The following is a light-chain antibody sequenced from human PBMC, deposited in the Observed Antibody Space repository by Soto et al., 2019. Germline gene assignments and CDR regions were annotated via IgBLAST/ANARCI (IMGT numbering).Light chain of an antibody. V-gene: IGKV3-15*01. CDR1: QSVGSS. CDR3: QQYNNWPGT. Sequence: EIVMTQSPATLSVSPDERATLSCRASQSVGSSVAWYQQKPGQAPRLLIYGASARAPGIPVRFSGSGSRTEFTLTIYSVQSEDFAFYYCQQYNNWPGTFGPGTKVDIK. CDR2: GAS. J-gene: IGKJ3*01.